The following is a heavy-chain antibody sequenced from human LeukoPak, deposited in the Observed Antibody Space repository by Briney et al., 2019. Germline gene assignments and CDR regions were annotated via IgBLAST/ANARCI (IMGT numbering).Heavy chain of an antibody. CDR1: GFTVSTNY. CDR3: AKGYRFFDF. CDR2: IHRDGST. D-gene: IGHD2-2*02. J-gene: IGHJ4*01. V-gene: IGHV3-53*01. Sequence: GGSLRLSCAVSGFTVSTNYMSWVRQAPGKGLEWVSIIHRDGSTYYADSVQGRFTISRDNSKNSLYLQMNSLRVEDTAVYYCAKGYRFFDFWGHGALVTVSS.